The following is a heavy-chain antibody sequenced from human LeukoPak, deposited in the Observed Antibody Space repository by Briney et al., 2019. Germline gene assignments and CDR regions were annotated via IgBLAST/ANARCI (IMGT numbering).Heavy chain of an antibody. J-gene: IGHJ4*02. CDR3: ARVQQWLVPPDY. D-gene: IGHD6-19*01. V-gene: IGHV1-69*05. CDR1: GGTFSSYA. Sequence: ASVKVSCKASGGTFSSYAISWVRQAPGQGLEWMGGIIPIFGTANYAQKLQGRVTMTTDTSTSTAYMELRSLRSDDTAVYYCARVQQWLVPPDYWGQGTLVTVSS. CDR2: IIPIFGTA.